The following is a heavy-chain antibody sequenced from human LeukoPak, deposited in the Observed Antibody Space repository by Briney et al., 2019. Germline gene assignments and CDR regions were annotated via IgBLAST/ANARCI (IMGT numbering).Heavy chain of an antibody. V-gene: IGHV3-30*18. Sequence: GRSLRLSCAASGFTFSSYGMHWVRQAPGKGLEWVAVISYDGSNKYYADSVKGRFTISRDNSKNTLYLQMNSLRAEDTAMYYCAKDPRDNYYGSGSSYWGQGTLVTVSS. J-gene: IGHJ4*02. CDR2: ISYDGSNK. CDR1: GFTFSSYG. D-gene: IGHD3-10*01. CDR3: AKDPRDNYYGSGSSY.